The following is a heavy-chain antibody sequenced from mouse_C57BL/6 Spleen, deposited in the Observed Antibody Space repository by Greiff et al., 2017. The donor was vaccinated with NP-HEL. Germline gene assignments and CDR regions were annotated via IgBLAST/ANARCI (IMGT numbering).Heavy chain of an antibody. CDR2: IHPGSGST. V-gene: IGHV1-64*01. J-gene: IGHJ4*01. CDR3: ARAPSYRYAIDY. D-gene: IGHD1-1*01. CDR1: GYTFTSYW. Sequence: QVQLQQPGAELVKPGASVKLSCKASGYTFTSYWMPWVKQRPGQGLEWIGVIHPGSGSTNYNEKFKSKATLTVDKSSSTAYMQLSSLTSEDSAVYYCARAPSYRYAIDYWGQGTSVTVSS.